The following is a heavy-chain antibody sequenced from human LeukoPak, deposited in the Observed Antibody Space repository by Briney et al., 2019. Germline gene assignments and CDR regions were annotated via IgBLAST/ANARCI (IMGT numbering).Heavy chain of an antibody. J-gene: IGHJ4*02. Sequence: PGGSLRLSCAASGFTFSSYWMHWVRPAPGKGLVWVSRINSDGSSTSYADSVKGRFTISRDNAKNTLYLQMDSLRAEDTAVYCCAGGGYSYGPFDYWGQGTLVTVSS. D-gene: IGHD5-18*01. CDR2: INSDGSST. CDR3: AGGGYSYGPFDY. V-gene: IGHV3-74*01. CDR1: GFTFSSYW.